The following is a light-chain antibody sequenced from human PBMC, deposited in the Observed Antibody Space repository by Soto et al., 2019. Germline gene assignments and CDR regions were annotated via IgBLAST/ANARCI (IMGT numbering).Light chain of an antibody. CDR1: QSVSSY. Sequence: EIVLTQSPVTLSLSPGARAPLSCRASQSVSSYLAWYQQKPGQAPRLLIYDVSNRATGIPARFSGSGSGTDFTLTISSLEPEDFAVYYCQQRSNWPSITFGQGTRLEIK. CDR3: QQRSNWPSIT. J-gene: IGKJ5*01. V-gene: IGKV3-11*01. CDR2: DVS.